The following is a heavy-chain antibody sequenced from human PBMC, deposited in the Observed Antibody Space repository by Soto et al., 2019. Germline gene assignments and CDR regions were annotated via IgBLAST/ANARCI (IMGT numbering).Heavy chain of an antibody. J-gene: IGHJ4*02. Sequence: QVQLQESGPGLMKPSQTLSLTCTVSGGSISSGGYYWSWIRQHPGKGLEWIGYIYYSGSTYYNPSLKSRVTISVDTSKNQFSLKLSSVTAADTAVYYCARLNRSGYCSGGSCLHFDYWGQGTLVTVSS. CDR2: IYYSGST. CDR3: ARLNRSGYCSGGSCLHFDY. D-gene: IGHD2-15*01. CDR1: GGSISSGGYY. V-gene: IGHV4-31*03.